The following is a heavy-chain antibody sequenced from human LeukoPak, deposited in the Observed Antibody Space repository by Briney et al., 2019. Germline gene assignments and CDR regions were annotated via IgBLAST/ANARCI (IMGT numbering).Heavy chain of an antibody. D-gene: IGHD3-10*01. J-gene: IGHJ4*02. CDR1: GYTFTGYY. Sequence: ASVKVSCKASGYTFTGYYMHWVRQAPGQGLEWMGWINPNSGGTNHAHKFQGRVSMDRARYTSTTYMEFSRLKSDDTAVYYCARVRAPRGITMVRGVITPPDYWGQGTLVTVSS. CDR2: INPNSGGT. V-gene: IGHV1-2*07. CDR3: ARVRAPRGITMVRGVITPPDY.